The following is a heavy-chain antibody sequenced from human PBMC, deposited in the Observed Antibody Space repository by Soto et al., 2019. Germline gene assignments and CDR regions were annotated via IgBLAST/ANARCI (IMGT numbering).Heavy chain of an antibody. CDR1: GFTFSSYA. D-gene: IGHD1-1*01. Sequence: QVQLVESGGGVVQPGRSLRLSCAASGFTFSSYAMHWVRQAPGKGLEWVAVISYDGSNKYYADSVKGRFTISRDNSKNTLYLQMNSLRVEDTAVYYCARPRHDTSPFDAFDIWGQGTMVTVSS. CDR2: ISYDGSNK. J-gene: IGHJ3*02. V-gene: IGHV3-30-3*01. CDR3: ARPRHDTSPFDAFDI.